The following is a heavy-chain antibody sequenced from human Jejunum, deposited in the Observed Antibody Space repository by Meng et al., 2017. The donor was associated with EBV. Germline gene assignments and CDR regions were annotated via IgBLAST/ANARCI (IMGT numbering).Heavy chain of an antibody. J-gene: IGHJ4*02. Sequence: ASVKVSCKASGYTFSDSYMHWVRQAPGQGLEWMGWIYLYSGGTKYAQNFQGRVTMTSDTSISTVYMELTRVRSDDTAVYYCARAGTRIDYWGQGTLVTVYS. CDR2: IYLYSGGT. V-gene: IGHV1-2*02. CDR1: GYTFSDSY. D-gene: IGHD3-10*01. CDR3: ARAGTRIDY.